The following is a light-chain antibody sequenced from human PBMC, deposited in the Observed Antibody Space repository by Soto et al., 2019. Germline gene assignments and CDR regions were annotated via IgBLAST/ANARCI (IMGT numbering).Light chain of an antibody. CDR2: LGS. J-gene: IGKJ1*01. Sequence: DIVMTQSPLSLPVTPGAPASISCRSSQSLLHSNGYNYLDWYLQKPGQSPQLLIYLGSNRASGVPDRFSGSGSGTDFTLKISRVEAEDVGVYYCMQPLQSWTFCQGTTVEIK. CDR1: QSLLHSNGYNY. CDR3: MQPLQSWT. V-gene: IGKV2-28*01.